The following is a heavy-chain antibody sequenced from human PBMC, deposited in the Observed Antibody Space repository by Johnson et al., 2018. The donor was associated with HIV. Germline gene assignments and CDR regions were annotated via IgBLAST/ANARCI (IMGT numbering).Heavy chain of an antibody. CDR3: ARDPPSYGSGSYFRAFDI. CDR1: GFTVSSNY. CDR2: IYSGGST. Sequence: VQLVESGGGLVQPGGSLRLSCAASGFTVSSNYMSWVRQVPGKGLEWVSLIYSGGSTYYADSVKGRFTISRDNSKNTLYLQMNSLRAEDTAVYYCARDPPSYGSGSYFRAFDIWGQGTMVTVSS. J-gene: IGHJ3*02. V-gene: IGHV3-66*01. D-gene: IGHD3-10*01.